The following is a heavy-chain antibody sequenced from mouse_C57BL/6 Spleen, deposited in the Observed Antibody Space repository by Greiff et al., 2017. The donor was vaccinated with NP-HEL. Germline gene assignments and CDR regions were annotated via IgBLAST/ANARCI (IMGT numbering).Heavy chain of an antibody. J-gene: IGHJ4*01. D-gene: IGHD2-4*01. CDR3: ARGLYYDYDENYAMDY. CDR1: GYTFTSYG. CDR2: IYPRSGNT. Sequence: QVQLKESGAELARPGASVKLSCKASGYTFTSYGISWVKQRTGQGLEWIGEIYPRSGNTYYNEKFKGKATLTADKSSSTAYMELRSPTSEDSAVYFCARGLYYDYDENYAMDYWGQGTSVTVSS. V-gene: IGHV1-81*01.